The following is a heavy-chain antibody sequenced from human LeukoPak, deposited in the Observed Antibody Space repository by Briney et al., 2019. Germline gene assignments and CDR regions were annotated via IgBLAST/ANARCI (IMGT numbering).Heavy chain of an antibody. CDR3: ARDSGSGSNDY. V-gene: IGHV1-3*01. J-gene: IGHJ4*02. CDR1: GYTFTIYA. D-gene: IGHD1-26*01. CDR2: ISAGNGNT. Sequence: ASVKVSCKASGYTFTIYAIHWVRQAPGQRLEWMGWISAGNGNTKYSQNFQGRVTFISNTSATTAFMELSSLRSEDAAVYYCARDSGSGSNDYWGQGTLVTVSS.